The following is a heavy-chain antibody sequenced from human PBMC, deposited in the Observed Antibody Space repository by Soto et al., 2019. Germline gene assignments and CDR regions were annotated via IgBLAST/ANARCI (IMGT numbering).Heavy chain of an antibody. CDR1: GFTISTYH. D-gene: IGHD1-26*01. J-gene: IGHJ6*02. Sequence: GSLRLSCAASGFTISTYHLNWVRQAPGKGLEWVSYISTDLRALYYADSVRGRFTISRDNAKNSLYLQMTSLRDEDTGVYYCTRDGRRGYDMDVWGQGTTVTVSS. CDR3: TRDGRRGYDMDV. CDR2: ISTDLRAL. V-gene: IGHV3-48*02.